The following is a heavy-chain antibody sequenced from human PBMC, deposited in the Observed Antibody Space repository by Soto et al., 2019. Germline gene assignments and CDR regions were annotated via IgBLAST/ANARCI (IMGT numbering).Heavy chain of an antibody. CDR3: ARGPRGYCSSDSCYLLGYYGMDV. D-gene: IGHD2-2*01. CDR1: GGSFSDYY. V-gene: IGHV4-34*01. CDR2: INHSGST. J-gene: IGHJ6*02. Sequence: QVQLQQWGAGLLKPSETLSLTCTVYGGSFSDYYWSWIRQPPGKGLEWIGEINHSGSTNYNPSLTRRLTISVDTSKNQFSLKLSSVTAADTAMYYCARGPRGYCSSDSCYLLGYYGMDVWGQGTTVTVSS.